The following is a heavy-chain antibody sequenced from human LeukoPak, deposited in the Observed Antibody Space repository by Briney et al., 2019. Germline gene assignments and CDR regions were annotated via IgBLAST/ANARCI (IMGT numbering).Heavy chain of an antibody. Sequence: ASVKVSCKASGYTFTSYGISWVRQAPGQGLEWMGWISAYNGNTNYAQKLQGRVTMTTDTSTSTAYMELRSLRSDDTALYYCARVSYCSGGSCYPFDPWGQGTLVTVSS. CDR1: GYTFTSYG. V-gene: IGHV1-18*01. CDR3: ARVSYCSGGSCYPFDP. D-gene: IGHD2-15*01. J-gene: IGHJ5*02. CDR2: ISAYNGNT.